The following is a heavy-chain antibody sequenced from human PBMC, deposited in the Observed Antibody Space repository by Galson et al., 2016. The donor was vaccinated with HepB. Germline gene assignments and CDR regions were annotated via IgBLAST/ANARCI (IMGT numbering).Heavy chain of an antibody. CDR2: IYYTGTI. CDR1: GGSISNQDSY. D-gene: IGHD6-19*01. V-gene: IGHV4-39*07. CDR3: AMAVKGVAVRLDY. J-gene: IGHJ4*02. Sequence: SETLSLTCSVSGGSISNQDSYWGWVRQPPGKPLEWIASIYYTGTIPYNPPLKSRVTMSKDTYNNQLSLKLRSVTAADTALYSCAMAVKGVAVRLDYWGQGTLVTVSS.